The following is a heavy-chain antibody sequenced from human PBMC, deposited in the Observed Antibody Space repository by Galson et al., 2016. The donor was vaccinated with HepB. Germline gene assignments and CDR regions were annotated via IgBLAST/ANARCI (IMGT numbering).Heavy chain of an antibody. D-gene: IGHD4-17*01. CDR2: IYYTGNT. CDR3: ARRGPTLLRPWDKFDV. CDR1: GASISSSDYY. J-gene: IGHJ3*01. V-gene: IGHV4-39*01. Sequence: SETLSLTCTVSGASISSSDYYWGWIRQPPGKGLEWIGSIYYTGNTYYNPSLKSRVTISLDTSKNQFSLKLTSVTAADTAVFYCARRGPTLLRPWDKFDVWSQGTKVTVS.